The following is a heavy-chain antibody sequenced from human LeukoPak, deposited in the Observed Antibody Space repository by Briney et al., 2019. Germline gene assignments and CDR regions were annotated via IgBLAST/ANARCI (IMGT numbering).Heavy chain of an antibody. J-gene: IGHJ4*02. Sequence: GGSLKLSCAASGFTFSGSAMHWVRLASGKGLEWVGRIRSKANNYATAYAASVKGRFTISRDDSKNTAYLQMNSLKTGDSAVYYCTRDYGDPTFDYWGQGTLVTVSS. D-gene: IGHD4-17*01. V-gene: IGHV3-73*01. CDR1: GFTFSGSA. CDR2: IRSKANNYAT. CDR3: TRDYGDPTFDY.